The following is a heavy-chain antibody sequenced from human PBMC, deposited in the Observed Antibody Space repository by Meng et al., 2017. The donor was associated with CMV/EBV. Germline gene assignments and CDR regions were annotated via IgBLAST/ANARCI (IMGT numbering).Heavy chain of an antibody. CDR1: GFTFDDYT. V-gene: IGHV3-43*01. Sequence: GESLKISCAASGFTFDDYTMHWVRQAPGKGLEWVSLISWDGGSTYYADSVKGRFTISRDNSKNSLYLQMNSLRTEDTALYYCAKDIGATIGRGAIDYWGQGTLVIVSS. J-gene: IGHJ4*02. D-gene: IGHD5-12*01. CDR2: ISWDGGST. CDR3: AKDIGATIGRGAIDY.